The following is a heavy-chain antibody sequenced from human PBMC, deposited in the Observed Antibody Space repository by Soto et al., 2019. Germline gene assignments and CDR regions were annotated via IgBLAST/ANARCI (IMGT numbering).Heavy chain of an antibody. Sequence: EVQLVETGGGLIQPGGSLRLSCAASGITVSSNYMTWVRQPPGKGLEWVSVIYSGGSTYYADSVKGRFTISRDNSKNTLDLHMNSLRAEDTAVYYCATGEFSAFDIWGRGTVVTVSS. CDR1: GITVSSNY. V-gene: IGHV3-53*02. J-gene: IGHJ3*02. CDR2: IYSGGST. CDR3: ATGEFSAFDI.